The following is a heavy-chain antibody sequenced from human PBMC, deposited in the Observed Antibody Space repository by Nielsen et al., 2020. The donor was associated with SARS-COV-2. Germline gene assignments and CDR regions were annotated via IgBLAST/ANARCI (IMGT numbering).Heavy chain of an antibody. CDR1: GFTFSSYW. D-gene: IGHD1-1*01. CDR3: ARDPFGTDYYYYYMDV. Sequence: GGSLRLSCAASGFTFSSYWMSWVRQAPGKGLEWVANIKQDGSEKYYVDSVKGRFTISRDNAKNSLYLQMNSLRAEDTAVYYRARDPFGTDYYYYYMDVWGKGTRSPSP. V-gene: IGHV3-7*01. J-gene: IGHJ6*03. CDR2: IKQDGSEK.